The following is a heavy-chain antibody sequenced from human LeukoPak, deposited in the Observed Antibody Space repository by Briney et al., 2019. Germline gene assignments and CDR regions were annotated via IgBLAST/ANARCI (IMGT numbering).Heavy chain of an antibody. D-gene: IGHD4-23*01. V-gene: IGHV1-3*01. CDR1: GYTFTSYA. J-gene: IGHJ4*02. CDR3: ARAKTTVVTHFDY. Sequence: GASVKVSCKASGYTFTSYAMHWVRQAPGQRLEWMGWINAGNGNTKYSQKFQGRVTITRDTSASTAYMELSSLRSEDTAVYYCARAKTTVVTHFDYWGQGTLVTVSS. CDR2: INAGNGNT.